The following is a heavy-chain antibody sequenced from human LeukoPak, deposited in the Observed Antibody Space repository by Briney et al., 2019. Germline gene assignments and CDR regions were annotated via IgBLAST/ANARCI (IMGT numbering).Heavy chain of an antibody. D-gene: IGHD6-19*01. Sequence: PSETLSLTCTVSNGSISNYYWSWIRQPAGKGLEWIGRIYTSESTNYNPSLKSRVTMSVDTSKNQLSLKLRSVTAADTAVYYCARGPSSGWYSVWFDPWGQGTLVTVSS. CDR2: IYTSEST. CDR1: NGSISNYY. CDR3: ARGPSSGWYSVWFDP. J-gene: IGHJ5*02. V-gene: IGHV4-4*07.